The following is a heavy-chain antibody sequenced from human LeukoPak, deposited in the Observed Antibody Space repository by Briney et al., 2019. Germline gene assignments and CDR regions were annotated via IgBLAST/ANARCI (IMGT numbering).Heavy chain of an antibody. CDR2: INHSGST. J-gene: IGHJ5*02. CDR1: GGSISSYY. V-gene: IGHV4-34*01. Sequence: SETLSLTCTVSGGSISSYYWSWIRQPPGKGLEWIGEINHSGSTNYNPSLKSRATISVDTSKNEFSLKLSSVTAADTAVYYCARTGGFTIFGVVISNWFDPWGQGTLVTVSS. D-gene: IGHD3-3*01. CDR3: ARTGGFTIFGVVISNWFDP.